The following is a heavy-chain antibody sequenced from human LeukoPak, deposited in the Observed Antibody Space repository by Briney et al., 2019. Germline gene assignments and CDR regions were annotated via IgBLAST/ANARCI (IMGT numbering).Heavy chain of an antibody. Sequence: SETLSLTCTVSGGSISSYYGSWIRQPPGKRPEWIGDIYYSGMTNYNPSLKSRVTISVETSKNQFSLKLSSVTAADTAVYYCARAPGFSSGWWDYWGRGALVTVSS. J-gene: IGHJ4*02. CDR1: GGSISSYY. CDR3: ARAPGFSSGWWDY. D-gene: IGHD6-19*01. CDR2: IYYSGMT. V-gene: IGHV4-59*01.